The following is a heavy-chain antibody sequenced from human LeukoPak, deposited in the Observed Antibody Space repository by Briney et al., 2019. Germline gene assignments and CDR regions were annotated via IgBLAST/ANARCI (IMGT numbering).Heavy chain of an antibody. CDR2: INPSGGST. J-gene: IGHJ6*02. D-gene: IGHD4-17*01. CDR1: GYTFTSYY. Sequence: ASVKVSRKASGYTFTSYYMHWVRQAPGQGLEWMGIINPSGGSTSYAQKFQGRVTMTRDTSTSTVYMELSSLRSEDTAVYYCARDYPVAVYGMDVWGQGTTVTVSS. CDR3: ARDYPVAVYGMDV. V-gene: IGHV1-46*01.